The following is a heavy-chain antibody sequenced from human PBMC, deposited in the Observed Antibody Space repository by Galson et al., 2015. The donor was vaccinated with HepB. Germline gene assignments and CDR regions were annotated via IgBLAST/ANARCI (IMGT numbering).Heavy chain of an antibody. CDR1: GFIFRNHG. D-gene: IGHD3-10*01. Sequence: SLRLSCAASGFIFRNHGMHWVRQAPGKGLEWVAVIWYDGSNQYYADSVKGRFTISRDNSNKMLYLQINSLRAEDTAVYYCARDRAAKRIDYWGQGTLVTVSS. J-gene: IGHJ4*02. V-gene: IGHV3-33*01. CDR3: ARDRAAKRIDY. CDR2: IWYDGSNQ.